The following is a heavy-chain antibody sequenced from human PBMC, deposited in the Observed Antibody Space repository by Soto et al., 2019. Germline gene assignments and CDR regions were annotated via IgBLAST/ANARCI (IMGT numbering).Heavy chain of an antibody. V-gene: IGHV4-34*01. CDR2: INHSGST. CDR3: AIGLKGVDIVVVVAASWFDP. D-gene: IGHD2-15*01. Sequence: SETLSLTCAVYGGSFSGYYWSWIRQPPGKGLEWIGEINHSGSTNYNPSLKSRVTISVDTSKNQFSLKLSSVTAADTAVYYCAIGLKGVDIVVVVAASWFDPWGQGTLVTVSS. CDR1: GGSFSGYY. J-gene: IGHJ5*02.